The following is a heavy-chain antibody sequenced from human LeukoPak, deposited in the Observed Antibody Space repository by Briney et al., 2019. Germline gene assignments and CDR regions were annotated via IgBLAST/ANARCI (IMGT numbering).Heavy chain of an antibody. V-gene: IGHV3-9*01. Sequence: GRSLRLSCAASGFTFGDYSMHWVRQAPGKGLEWVAGISWHSRSIDYADSVKGRFTISRDNAKNSVSLQMNSLRTEDTALYYCTKERSSQWFTDIRHSGMNVWGQGPAVGVFS. J-gene: IGHJ6*01. D-gene: IGHD3-22*01. CDR3: TKERSSQWFTDIRHSGMNV. CDR1: GFTFGDYS. CDR2: ISWHSRSI.